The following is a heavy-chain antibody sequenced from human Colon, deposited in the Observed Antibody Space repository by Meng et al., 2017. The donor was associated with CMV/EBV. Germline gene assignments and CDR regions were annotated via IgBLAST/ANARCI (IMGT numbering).Heavy chain of an antibody. Sequence: QLVESGGGLVKPGESLRLSCAAFELIFKTYDMYWVRQAPGKGLEWVSSIGRSGTDVAYADPVESRFTISRDKNSLYMEMKSLRADDTAVYYCLTDPNWGAFWGQGTLVTVSS. CDR2: IGRSGTDV. D-gene: IGHD1-26*01. J-gene: IGHJ4*02. CDR1: ELIFKTYD. V-gene: IGHV3-21*01. CDR3: LTDPNWGAF.